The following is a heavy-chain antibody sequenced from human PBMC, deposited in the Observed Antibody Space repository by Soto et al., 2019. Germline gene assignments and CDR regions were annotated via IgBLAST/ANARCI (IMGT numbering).Heavy chain of an antibody. Sequence: GGSLRLSCAASGFTFSSYGMHWVRQAPGKGLEWVAVISYDGSNKYYADSVKGRFTISRDNSKNTLYLQMNSLRAEDTAVYYCAKDQSGYAFFDYWGQGTLVTVSS. CDR2: ISYDGSNK. CDR3: AKDQSGYAFFDY. J-gene: IGHJ4*02. CDR1: GFTFSSYG. D-gene: IGHD5-12*01. V-gene: IGHV3-30*18.